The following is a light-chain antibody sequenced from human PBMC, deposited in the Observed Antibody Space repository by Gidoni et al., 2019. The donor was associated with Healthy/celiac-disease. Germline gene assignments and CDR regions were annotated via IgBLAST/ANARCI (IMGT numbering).Light chain of an antibody. V-gene: IGKV3-20*01. Sequence: EIVLTQSPGTLSLSPGERATLSCRASQSVSSRFLAWYQQKPGHAPRLLIYGASSRATGIPDRFSGSGSGTDFTLTISRLESEDFAVYFCQQSGTFGQGTKVEIK. J-gene: IGKJ1*01. CDR1: QSVSSRF. CDR2: GAS. CDR3: QQSGT.